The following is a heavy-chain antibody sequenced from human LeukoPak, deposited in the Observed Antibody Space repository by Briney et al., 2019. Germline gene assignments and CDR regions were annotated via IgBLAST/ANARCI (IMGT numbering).Heavy chain of an antibody. Sequence: GGSLRLSCAASGFTFSSYGMHWVRQAPGKGLEWVAVISYDGSNKYYADSVKGRFTISRDNSKNTLYLQMNSLRAEDTAVYYCERGEGGYFDYWGQGTLVTVSS. CDR3: ERGEGGYFDY. J-gene: IGHJ4*02. CDR2: ISYDGSNK. D-gene: IGHD3-16*01. CDR1: GFTFSSYG. V-gene: IGHV3-30*03.